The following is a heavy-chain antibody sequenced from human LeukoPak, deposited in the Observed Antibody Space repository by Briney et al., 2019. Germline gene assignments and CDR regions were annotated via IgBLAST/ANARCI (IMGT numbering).Heavy chain of an antibody. CDR3: ARGYNWNEPFDY. CDR1: GGSISSYY. V-gene: IGHV4-59*01. D-gene: IGHD1-20*01. J-gene: IGHJ4*02. Sequence: PSETLSLTCTASGGSISSYYWSWLRQPPGKGLEWIGYIYYSGNTNYNPSLKSRVTISVDTSKNQFSLKLSSVTAADTAVYYCARGYNWNEPFDYWGQGTLVTVSS. CDR2: IYYSGNT.